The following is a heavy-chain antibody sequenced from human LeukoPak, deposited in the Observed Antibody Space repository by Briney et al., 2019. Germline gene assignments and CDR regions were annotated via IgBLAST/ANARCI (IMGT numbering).Heavy chain of an antibody. CDR2: IYYSGGT. J-gene: IGHJ5*02. D-gene: IGHD6-13*01. V-gene: IGHV4-59*08. Sequence: SETLSLTFTVSGGSISSYYWNWIRQPPGKGLEWIGYIYYSGGTNYNPSLKSRVTMSLDTSNYQFSLKLSSVTAADTAVYYCARLGERYSSSGSWFDPWGQGTLVTVSS. CDR3: ARLGERYSSSGSWFDP. CDR1: GGSISSYY.